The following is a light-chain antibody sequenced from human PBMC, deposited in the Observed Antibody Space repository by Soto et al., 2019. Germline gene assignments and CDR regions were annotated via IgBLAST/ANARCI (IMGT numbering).Light chain of an antibody. J-gene: IGKJ1*01. CDR1: QSIRYIY. Sequence: DIVVTQSPGTLSLSPGERATLSCRASQSIRYIYLAWYQHRPGQAPRLLIYGASSRATGIPDRFSGRGSGTDFTLTSSRREAEDDAGYYGQEYGMSPWTFGQGTKVEI. V-gene: IGKV3-20*01. CDR2: GAS. CDR3: QEYGMSPWT.